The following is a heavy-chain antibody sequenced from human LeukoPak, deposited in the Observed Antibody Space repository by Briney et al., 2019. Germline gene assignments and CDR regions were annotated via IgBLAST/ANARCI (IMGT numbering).Heavy chain of an antibody. CDR1: GFTFSSYS. CDR2: ISSSSSTI. J-gene: IGHJ4*02. V-gene: IGHV3-48*01. CDR3: ARVVLWFGEFFV. Sequence: PGGSLRLSCAASGFTFSSYSMNWVRQAPGKGLEWVSYISSSSSTIYYADSVKGRFTISRDNAKKSLYLQMNSLRAEDTAVYYCARVVLWFGEFFVWGQGTLVTVSS. D-gene: IGHD3-10*01.